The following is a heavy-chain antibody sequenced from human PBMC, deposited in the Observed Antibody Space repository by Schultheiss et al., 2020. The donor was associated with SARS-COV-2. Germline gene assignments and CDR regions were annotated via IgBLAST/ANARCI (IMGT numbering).Heavy chain of an antibody. Sequence: GESLKISCAASGFTFSSYGMHWVRQAPGKGLEWVAVIWYDGSNKYYADSLKGRFTISRDNSKNTLYLQMNSLRAEDTAVYYCARHSSGWSYDAFDIWGQGTMVTVSS. J-gene: IGHJ3*02. CDR3: ARHSSGWSYDAFDI. CDR2: IWYDGSNK. D-gene: IGHD6-19*01. V-gene: IGHV3-33*01. CDR1: GFTFSSYG.